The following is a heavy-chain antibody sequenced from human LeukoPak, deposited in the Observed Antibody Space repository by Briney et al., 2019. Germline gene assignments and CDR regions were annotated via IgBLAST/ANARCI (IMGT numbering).Heavy chain of an antibody. J-gene: IGHJ4*02. CDR3: ARSSYDSSRYYGPLDY. D-gene: IGHD3-22*01. CDR2: IYSGGST. Sequence: GGSLRLSCAASGFTVSSNYMSWVRQAPGKGLEWVSVIYSGGSTYYADSVKGRFTISRDNSKNTLYLQMNSLRAEDTAVYYCARSSYDSSRYYGPLDYWGQGTLVTVSS. CDR1: GFTVSSNY. V-gene: IGHV3-66*01.